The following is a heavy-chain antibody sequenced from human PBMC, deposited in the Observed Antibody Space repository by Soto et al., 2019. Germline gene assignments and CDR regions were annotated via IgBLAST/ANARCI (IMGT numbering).Heavy chain of an antibody. Sequence: QVQLQESGPGLVKPSQPLSLTCPVSGGSITSGGYYCIWIRQHQGKGLEWIGYIYYSGRPYYNPFFNSRVTLSVDTSKSQFSMKLSSVTAADTAVYYCARVRGGWYFDLWGRSHLVTLS. V-gene: IGHV4-31*03. CDR3: ARVRGGWYFDL. CDR1: GGSITSGGYY. CDR2: IYYSGRP. D-gene: IGHD2-15*01. J-gene: IGHJ2*01.